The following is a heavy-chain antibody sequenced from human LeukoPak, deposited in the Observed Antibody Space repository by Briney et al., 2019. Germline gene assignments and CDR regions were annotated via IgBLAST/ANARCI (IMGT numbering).Heavy chain of an antibody. V-gene: IGHV4-59*01. J-gene: IGHJ4*02. CDR1: GGSISSYY. Sequence: SETLSLTCSVSGGSISSYYWTWFRQPPGKGLEWIGYVHYTGTTNYNASLKSRVTISLDTSKNQFSLKLNSMTSADTAVYYCASFLAHRSNDFWGQGTQVTVSS. CDR3: ASFLAHRSNDF. CDR2: VHYTGTT. D-gene: IGHD2/OR15-2a*01.